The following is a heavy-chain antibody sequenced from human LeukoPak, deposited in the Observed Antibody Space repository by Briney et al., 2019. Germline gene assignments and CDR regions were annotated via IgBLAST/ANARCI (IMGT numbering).Heavy chain of an antibody. CDR2: IYYTGSP. CDR1: GGSITNTKYY. Sequence: PSETLSLTCTLSGGSITNTKYYWGWIRQPPGKGLEWIGSIYYTGSPYHNPSLKSRVTISVDTSKNQFSLKLRSVTAADTALYYCTRHTGYISGQYSNYEDSWGQGTLVTVSS. V-gene: IGHV4-39*01. D-gene: IGHD4-11*01. J-gene: IGHJ4*02. CDR3: TRHTGYISGQYSNYEDS.